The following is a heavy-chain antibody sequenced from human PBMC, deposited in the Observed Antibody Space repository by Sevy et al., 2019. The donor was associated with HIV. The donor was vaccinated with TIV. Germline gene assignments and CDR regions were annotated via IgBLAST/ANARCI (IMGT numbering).Heavy chain of an antibody. D-gene: IGHD1-26*01. Sequence: SETLSLTCTVSGGSISSGDYYWSWIRQPPGKGLEWIGYIYYSGSTYYNPSLKSRVTISVDTSKNQFSLKLSSVTAADTAVYYCASLYRLGSELWFDPWGQGTLVTVSS. CDR3: ASLYRLGSELWFDP. J-gene: IGHJ5*02. CDR2: IYYSGST. V-gene: IGHV4-30-4*01. CDR1: GGSISSGDYY.